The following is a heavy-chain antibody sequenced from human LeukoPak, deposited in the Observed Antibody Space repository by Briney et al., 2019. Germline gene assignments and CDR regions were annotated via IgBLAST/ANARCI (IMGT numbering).Heavy chain of an antibody. D-gene: IGHD3-22*01. J-gene: IGHJ4*02. CDR3: ARESSGYFY. Sequence: GGSLRLSCAASGFNFSSYSMNWVRQAPGKGLEWVSSISSSSSFRYYADSVKGRFTISRDNAKNSLYLQMNSLRAEDAAVYYCARESSGYFYWGQGTLVTVSS. CDR1: GFNFSSYS. CDR2: ISSSSSFR. V-gene: IGHV3-21*01.